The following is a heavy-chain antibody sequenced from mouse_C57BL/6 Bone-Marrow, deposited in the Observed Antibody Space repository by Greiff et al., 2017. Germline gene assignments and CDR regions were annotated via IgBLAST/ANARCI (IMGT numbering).Heavy chain of an antibody. CDR1: GFNIKDDY. CDR3: TPTYGSSFY. J-gene: IGHJ2*01. Sequence: EVQLQESGAELVRPGASVKLSCTASGFNIKDDYMHWVKQRPEQGLEWIGWIDPENGDTEYASKFQGKATITADTSSNTAYLQLSSLTSEDTAVYYCTPTYGSSFYRGQGTTLTVSS. D-gene: IGHD1-1*01. CDR2: IDPENGDT. V-gene: IGHV14-4*01.